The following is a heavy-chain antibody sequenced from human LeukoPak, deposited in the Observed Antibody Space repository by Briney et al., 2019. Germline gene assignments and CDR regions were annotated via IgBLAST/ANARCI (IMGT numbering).Heavy chain of an antibody. J-gene: IGHJ5*02. CDR3: ARDQAIAGP. CDR1: GGSISSSSYY. Sequence: PSETLSLTCTVSGGSISSSSYYWGWIRQPPGKGLEWIGSIYYSGSTYYNPSLKSRVTISVDTSKNQFSLKLSSVTAADTAVYYCARDQAIAGPWGQGTLVTVSS. D-gene: IGHD2-15*01. CDR2: IYYSGST. V-gene: IGHV4-39*07.